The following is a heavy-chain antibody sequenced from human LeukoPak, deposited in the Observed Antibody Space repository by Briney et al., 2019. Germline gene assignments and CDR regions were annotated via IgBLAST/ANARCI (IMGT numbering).Heavy chain of an antibody. CDR3: ARVGGGRWLQLGYFDY. V-gene: IGHV3-66*01. CDR2: IYSGGST. J-gene: IGHJ4*02. CDR1: GFTVSSNY. D-gene: IGHD5-24*01. Sequence: GGSLRLSCAASGFTVSSNYMSWVRQAPGKGLEWVSVIYSGGSTYYADSVKGRFTISRDNSKNTLYLQMNSLRAEDTAVYYCARVGGGRWLQLGYFDYWGQGTLVTVSS.